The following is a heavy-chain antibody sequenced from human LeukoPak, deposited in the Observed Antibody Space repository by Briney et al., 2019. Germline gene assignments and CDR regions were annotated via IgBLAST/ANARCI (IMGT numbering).Heavy chain of an antibody. V-gene: IGHV3-30*01. D-gene: IGHD3-3*01. CDR2: ISYDGSNK. CDR3: ARDAYYDFWSGYPRYYMDV. CDR1: GFTFSSYA. Sequence: PGRSLRLSCAASGFTFSSYAMHWVRQAPGKGLEWVAVISYDGSNKYYADSVKGRLTISRDNSKNTLYLQMNSLRAEDTAVYYCARDAYYDFWSGYPRYYMDVWGKGTTVTVSS. J-gene: IGHJ6*03.